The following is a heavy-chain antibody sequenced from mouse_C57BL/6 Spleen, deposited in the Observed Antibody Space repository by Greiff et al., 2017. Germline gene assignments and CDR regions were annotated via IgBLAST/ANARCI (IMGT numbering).Heavy chain of an antibody. J-gene: IGHJ4*01. Sequence: VQLQESGAELVKPGASVKLSCKASGYTFTEYTIHWVKQRSGQGLEWIGWFYPGSGSIKYNEKFKDKATLTADKSSSTVYMELSRLTSEDSAVYFCARHEAEDYYGSSFYAMDYWGQGTSVTVSS. D-gene: IGHD1-1*01. CDR3: ARHEAEDYYGSSFYAMDY. V-gene: IGHV1-62-2*01. CDR1: GYTFTEYT. CDR2: FYPGSGSI.